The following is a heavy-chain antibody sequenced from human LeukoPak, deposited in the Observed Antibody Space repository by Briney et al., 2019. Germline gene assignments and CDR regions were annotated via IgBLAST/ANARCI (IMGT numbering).Heavy chain of an antibody. CDR2: INHSGST. V-gene: IGHV4-34*01. CDR1: GGSFSGYY. J-gene: IGHJ4*02. CDR3: ARHRIPGRLKVTMVRGVTLNPIDY. D-gene: IGHD3-10*01. Sequence: SETLSLTCAVYGGSFSGYYWSWIRQPPGKGLEWIGEINHSGSTNYNPSLKSRVTISVDTSKNQFSLKLSSVTAADTAVYYCARHRIPGRLKVTMVRGVTLNPIDYWGQGTLVTVSS.